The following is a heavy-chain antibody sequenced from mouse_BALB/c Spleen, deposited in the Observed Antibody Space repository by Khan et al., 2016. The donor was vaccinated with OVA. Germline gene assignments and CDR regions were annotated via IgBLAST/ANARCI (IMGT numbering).Heavy chain of an antibody. V-gene: IGHV1-9*01. CDR1: GYTFSGYW. Sequence: QVQLKESGAELMKPGPSVKISCKATGYTFSGYWLEWVKQRPGHGLEWIGEILPGSGSRNYNEKFKGKATFTADISSKTTYMQLNSLTSEDSAVYYCARMNYGSRDYFDYWGQGTTLTVSS. CDR3: ARMNYGSRDYFDY. D-gene: IGHD1-1*01. J-gene: IGHJ2*01. CDR2: ILPGSGSR.